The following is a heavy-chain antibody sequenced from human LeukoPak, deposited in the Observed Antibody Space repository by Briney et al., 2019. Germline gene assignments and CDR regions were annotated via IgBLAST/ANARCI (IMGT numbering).Heavy chain of an antibody. D-gene: IGHD2-2*01. J-gene: IGHJ4*02. CDR3: AKRSMYHFDC. V-gene: IGHV3-23*01. CDR2: ISGSGGST. CDR1: GFTFSSYA. Sequence: GGSLRLSCAASGFTFSSYAMTWVRQAPGKGLEWVSTISGSGGSTYYADSVKGRFTISRDNSKNTLYPQMNRLRAEDTAVYYCAKRSMYHFDCWGEGTLATASS.